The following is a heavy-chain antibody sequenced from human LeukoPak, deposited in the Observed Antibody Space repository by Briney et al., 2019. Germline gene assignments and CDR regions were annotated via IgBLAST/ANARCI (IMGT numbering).Heavy chain of an antibody. V-gene: IGHV3-30*02. CDR2: IRYDGSNK. J-gene: IGHJ4*02. CDR1: GFTFSSYG. Sequence: GGSLRLSCAASGFTFSSYGMHWVRQAPGKGLEWVAFIRYDGSNKYYVDSVKGRFTISRDNSKNTLYLQMNSLRAEDTAVYYCAKGVYYYGSGSIDYWGQGTLVTVSS. CDR3: AKGVYYYGSGSIDY. D-gene: IGHD3-10*01.